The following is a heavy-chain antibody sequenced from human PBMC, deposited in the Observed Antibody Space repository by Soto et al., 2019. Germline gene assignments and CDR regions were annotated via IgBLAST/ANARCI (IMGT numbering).Heavy chain of an antibody. D-gene: IGHD3-3*01. V-gene: IGHV4-59*01. CDR2: IYYSGST. CDR1: GGSLNTYY. J-gene: IGHJ4*02. CDR3: ARAPYYDFWSGYPPQLGY. Sequence: SETLSLTCTVSGGSLNTYYWSWIRQPPGKGLEWIGYIYYSGSTNYNPSLKSRVTMSVDTSKNHFSLKLSSVTAADTAVYYCARAPYYDFWSGYPPQLGYWGQGTLVTVSS.